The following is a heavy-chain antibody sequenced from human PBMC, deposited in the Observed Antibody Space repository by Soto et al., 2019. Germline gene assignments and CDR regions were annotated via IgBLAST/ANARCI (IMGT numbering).Heavy chain of an antibody. J-gene: IGHJ6*03. D-gene: IGHD6-6*01. CDR3: ARLSEESSSSNYYYFYMDV. V-gene: IGHV1-8*01. CDR2: MNPQTGNT. Sequence: QVQLVQSGSEGKEPGASMKISCQASGYTFTRYDITWVRQATGQGLEWVGWMNPQTGNTAYAEKFQGRVTMTRSTSINTAYMELSGLRSEDTAVYYCARLSEESSSSNYYYFYMDVWGKGSTVTVSS. CDR1: GYTFTRYD.